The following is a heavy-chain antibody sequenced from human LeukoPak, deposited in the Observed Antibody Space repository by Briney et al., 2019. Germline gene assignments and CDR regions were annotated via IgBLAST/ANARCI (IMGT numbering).Heavy chain of an antibody. J-gene: IGHJ4*02. CDR3: ASLVQPEY. CDR2: ISGNSDGA. V-gene: IGHV3-23*01. D-gene: IGHD1-1*01. CDR1: GFTFSNYV. Sequence: GGSLRLSCAASGFTFSNYVMGWVRQAPGKGLEWVSAISGNSDGADYADSVRGRFTISRDNSQNMVYQQMNSLRAEDTAVYYCASLVQPEYWGQGTLVTVSS.